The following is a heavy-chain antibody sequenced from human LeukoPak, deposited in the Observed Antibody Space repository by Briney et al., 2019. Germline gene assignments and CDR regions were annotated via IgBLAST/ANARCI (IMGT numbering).Heavy chain of an antibody. Sequence: SVKVSCKASGGTFSSYAISWVRQAPGQGLKWMGGIIPIFGTANYAQKFQGRVTITADESTSTAYMELSSLRSEDTAVYYCARTDIVVVPAANRVYYYYGMDVWGQGTTVTVSS. D-gene: IGHD2-2*01. V-gene: IGHV1-69*13. CDR2: IIPIFGTA. CDR1: GGTFSSYA. CDR3: ARTDIVVVPAANRVYYYYGMDV. J-gene: IGHJ6*02.